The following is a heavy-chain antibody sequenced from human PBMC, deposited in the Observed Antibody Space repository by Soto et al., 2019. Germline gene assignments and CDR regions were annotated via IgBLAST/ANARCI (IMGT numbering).Heavy chain of an antibody. CDR3: AKGFQFGSAMDV. J-gene: IGHJ6*02. CDR1: GFTFTSYA. D-gene: IGHD3-10*01. Sequence: PGGSLRLSWAASGFTFTSYAMRWVRHAPGEGRAWVSTITGGGHNTYYADSVKGRFTISRDNSKNTVYLQMNSLRAEDTAIYYCAKGFQFGSAMDVWGQGTTVTVSS. CDR2: ITGGGHNT. V-gene: IGHV3-23*01.